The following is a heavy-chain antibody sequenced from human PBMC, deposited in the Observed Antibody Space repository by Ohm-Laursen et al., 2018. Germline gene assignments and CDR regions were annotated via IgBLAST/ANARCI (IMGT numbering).Heavy chain of an antibody. V-gene: IGHV4-61*01. CDR2: IYYSGST. D-gene: IGHD4-17*01. CDR3: ARAPGDYGAL. Sequence: SETLSLTCAVYGGSFSSGSYYWSWIRQPPGKGLEWIGYIYYSGSTNYNPSLKSRVTISVDTSKNQFSLKLSSVTAADTAVYYCARAPGDYGALWGQGTLVTVSS. J-gene: IGHJ4*02. CDR1: GGSFSSGSYY.